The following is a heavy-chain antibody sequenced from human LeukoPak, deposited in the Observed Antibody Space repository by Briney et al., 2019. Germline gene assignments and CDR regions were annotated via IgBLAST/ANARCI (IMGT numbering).Heavy chain of an antibody. J-gene: IGHJ5*02. CDR2: ISGSGGST. V-gene: IGHV3-23*01. CDR3: ARDYDFWSAPEFDP. D-gene: IGHD3-3*01. CDR1: GFTFSSYS. Sequence: GGSLRLSCAASGFTFSSYSMNWVRQAPGKGLEWVSAISGSGGSTYYADSVKGRFTISRDNSKNTLYLQMNSLRAEDTAVYYCARDYDFWSAPEFDPWGQGTLVTVSS.